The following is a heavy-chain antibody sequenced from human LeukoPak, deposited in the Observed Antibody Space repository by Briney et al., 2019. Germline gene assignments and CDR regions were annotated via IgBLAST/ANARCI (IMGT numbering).Heavy chain of an antibody. Sequence: PSETLSLTCTVSDDSITIYYWSWMRQPAGKGLEWIGRIYTSGSTNYNPSLKSRVTMSVDTSKNQFSLQLSSVTAADTAVYYCARARSSWYFDYWGQGTLVTVSS. V-gene: IGHV4-4*07. D-gene: IGHD6-13*01. J-gene: IGHJ4*02. CDR2: IYTSGST. CDR3: ARARSSWYFDY. CDR1: DDSITIYY.